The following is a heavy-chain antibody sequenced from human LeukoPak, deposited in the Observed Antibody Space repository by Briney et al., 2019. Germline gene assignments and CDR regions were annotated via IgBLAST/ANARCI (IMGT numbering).Heavy chain of an antibody. Sequence: SVKVSCKASGGTFSSYAISWVRQAPGQGLEWMGRIIPIFGIANYAQKFQGRVTITADKSTSTAYMELSSLRSEDTAVYYCARERADSSGYSPPGPWGQGTLVTVSS. CDR1: GGTFSSYA. J-gene: IGHJ5*02. CDR3: ARERADSSGYSPPGP. D-gene: IGHD3-22*01. CDR2: IIPIFGIA. V-gene: IGHV1-69*04.